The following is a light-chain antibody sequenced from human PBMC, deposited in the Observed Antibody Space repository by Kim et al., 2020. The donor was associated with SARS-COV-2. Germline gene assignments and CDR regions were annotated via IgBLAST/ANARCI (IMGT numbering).Light chain of an antibody. J-gene: IGKJ1*01. CDR3: QQYRSHWT. V-gene: IGKV1-5*03. CDR2: QAS. Sequence: ASGGDRVTITGRASQRIDIWLAWYQQKPGKAPKLLIYQASSLESEVPSRFSGSGSGTEFTLTISSLQPDDFATYYCQQYRSHWTFGQGTKVDIK. CDR1: QRIDIW.